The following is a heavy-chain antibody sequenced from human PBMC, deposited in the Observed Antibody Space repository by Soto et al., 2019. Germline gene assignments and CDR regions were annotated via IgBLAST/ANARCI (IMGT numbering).Heavy chain of an antibody. CDR1: GGSISSYY. CDR2: IYYSGST. CDR3: ARHVEQWLASFDY. V-gene: IGHV4-59*08. Sequence: SETLSLTCTVSGGSISSYYWSWIRQPPGKGLEWIGYIYYSGSTNYNPSLKSRVTISVDTSKNQFSLKLSSVTAADTAVYYCARHVEQWLASFDYWGQGTLVTVSS. D-gene: IGHD6-19*01. J-gene: IGHJ4*02.